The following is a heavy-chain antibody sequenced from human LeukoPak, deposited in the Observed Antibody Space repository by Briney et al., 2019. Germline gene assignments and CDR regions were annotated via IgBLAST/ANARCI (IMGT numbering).Heavy chain of an antibody. CDR1: GGSISSGDYY. CDR3: ARQGEGDGYTPYYFDY. J-gene: IGHJ4*02. D-gene: IGHD5-24*01. Sequence: SQTLSLTCTVSGGSISSGDYYWSWIRQPPGKGLEWIGYIYYSGSTNYNPSLKSRVTISVDTSKNQFSLKLSSVTAADTAVYYCARQGEGDGYTPYYFDYWGQGTLVTVSS. CDR2: IYYSGST. V-gene: IGHV4-30-4*01.